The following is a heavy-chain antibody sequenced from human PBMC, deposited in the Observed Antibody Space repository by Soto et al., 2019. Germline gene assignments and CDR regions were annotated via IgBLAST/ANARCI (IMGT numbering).Heavy chain of an antibody. V-gene: IGHV1-46*01. CDR1: GYTFTSYY. CDR2: INPSGGST. J-gene: IGHJ5*02. D-gene: IGHD3-10*01. Sequence: ASVKVSCKASGYTFTSYYMHWVRQAPGQGLEWMGIINPSGGSTSYAQKFQGRVTMTRDTSTSTVYMELSSLRSEDTAVYYCAREGVTMLRGLKGNWFDPWGHTTLGTVS. CDR3: AREGVTMLRGLKGNWFDP.